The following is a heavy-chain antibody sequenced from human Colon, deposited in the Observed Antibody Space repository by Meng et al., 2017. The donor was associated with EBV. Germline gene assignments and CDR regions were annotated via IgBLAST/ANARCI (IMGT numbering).Heavy chain of an antibody. CDR3: ARDRGGLGAFDY. J-gene: IGHJ4*02. V-gene: IGHV4-30-4*01. CDR2: IYYSGST. D-gene: IGHD5-12*01. CDR1: GGSISSGDYY. Sequence: QVQWQESGPGLVKPVPTRSLTCTGSGGSISSGDYYWSWIRQPPGKGLEWVGYIYYSGSTYYNPSLKSRVTISVDTSKNQFSLKLSSVTAADTAVYYCARDRGGLGAFDYWGQGTLVTVSS.